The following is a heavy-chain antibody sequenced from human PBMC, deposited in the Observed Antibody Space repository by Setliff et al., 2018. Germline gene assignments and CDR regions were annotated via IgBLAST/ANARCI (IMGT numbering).Heavy chain of an antibody. CDR1: GGSIRDYY. CDR2: IYYRGST. D-gene: IGHD2-15*01. Sequence: PSETLSLTCTVSGGSIRDYYWNWIRQSPGKGLEWIGYIYYRGSTNYNSSLKSRVTISIDMSTNQFSLKLTSATAADTAIYFCAAVGTAAGGGWFDPWGQETLVTVSS. CDR3: AAVGTAAGGGWFDP. J-gene: IGHJ5*02. V-gene: IGHV4-59*01.